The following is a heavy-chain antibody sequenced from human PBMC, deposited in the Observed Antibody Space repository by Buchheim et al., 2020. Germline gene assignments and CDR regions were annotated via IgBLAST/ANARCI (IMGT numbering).Heavy chain of an antibody. Sequence: EVQLVESGGGLVKPGGSLRLSCAASGFTFSSYSMNWVRQAPGKGLEWVSSISSSSSYIYYADSVKGRFTISRDNAKNSLYLQMNSLRAEDTAVYYCARDPSVNDPIHMIVVVNYFDYWGQGTL. CDR3: ARDPSVNDPIHMIVVVNYFDY. CDR2: ISSSSSYI. CDR1: GFTFSSYS. J-gene: IGHJ4*01. V-gene: IGHV3-21*01. D-gene: IGHD3-22*01.